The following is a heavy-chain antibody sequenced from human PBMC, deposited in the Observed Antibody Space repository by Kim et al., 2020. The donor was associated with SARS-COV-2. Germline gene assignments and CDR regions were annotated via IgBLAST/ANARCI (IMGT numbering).Heavy chain of an antibody. CDR1: GFTFSNYE. D-gene: IGHD5-12*01. Sequence: GGSLRLSCVVSGFTFSNYEMNWYRQAPGKGLEWLSYTTTTGGVIFYADSVKGRFTTSRDNAKNSLYLQMNSLRAEDTAVYYCARELVSTCGDPCYAWGQGPMVTVSA. CDR3: ARELVSTCGDPCYA. J-gene: IGHJ3*01. CDR2: TTTTGGVI. V-gene: IGHV3-48*03.